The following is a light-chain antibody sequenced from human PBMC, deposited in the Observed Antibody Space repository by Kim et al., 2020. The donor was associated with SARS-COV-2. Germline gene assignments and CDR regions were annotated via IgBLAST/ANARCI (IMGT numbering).Light chain of an antibody. Sequence: SSELTQDPAVSVALGQTVRITCQGDSLRNYYPTWYQQKAGQAPVLVIYGKNKRPSGIPDRISGSTSGNTASLPITGAQAEDEADYFCNSRDSSGSHYVFG. V-gene: IGLV3-19*01. CDR3: NSRDSSGSHYV. CDR1: SLRNYY. CDR2: GKN. J-gene: IGLJ1*01.